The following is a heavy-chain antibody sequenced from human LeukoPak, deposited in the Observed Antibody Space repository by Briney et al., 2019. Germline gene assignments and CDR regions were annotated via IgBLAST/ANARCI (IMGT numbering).Heavy chain of an antibody. CDR3: ARDGGHTAMADYYYYYMDV. CDR1: GYTFTSYA. J-gene: IGHJ6*03. D-gene: IGHD5-18*01. Sequence: ASVKVSCKASGYTFTSYAMNWVRQAPGQGLEWMGWINTNTGNPTYAQGFTGRFVFSLDTSVSTAYLQISNLKAEDTAVYYCARDGGHTAMADYYYYYMDVWGKGTTVTVSS. V-gene: IGHV7-4-1*02. CDR2: INTNTGNP.